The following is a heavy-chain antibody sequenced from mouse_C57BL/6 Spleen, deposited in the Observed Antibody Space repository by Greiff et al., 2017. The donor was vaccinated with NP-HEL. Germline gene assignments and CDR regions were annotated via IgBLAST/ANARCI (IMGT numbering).Heavy chain of an antibody. CDR2: IYPGSGST. V-gene: IGHV1-55*01. J-gene: IGHJ2*01. D-gene: IGHD1-1*01. Sequence: VQLQQPGAELVKPGASVKMSCKASGYTFTSYWITWVKQRPGQGLEWIGDIYPGSGSTNYNEKFKSKATLTVDTSSSTAYMQLSSLTSEDSAVYYCARGYYGSREGYYFDYWGQGTTLTVSS. CDR3: ARGYYGSREGYYFDY. CDR1: GYTFTSYW.